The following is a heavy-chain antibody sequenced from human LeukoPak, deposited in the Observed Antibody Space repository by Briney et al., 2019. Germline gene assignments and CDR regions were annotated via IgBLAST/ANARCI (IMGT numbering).Heavy chain of an antibody. J-gene: IGHJ4*02. CDR1: GYTFSNYG. CDR3: ARHSGSGWQALGY. Sequence: GAAVKVSYKASGYTFSNYGISWVQQAPGVGLEWMGWTSYNGNTNYAQKFQDRVTMTTDTSTTTAYMELRSLESDDTAVYYCARHSGSGWQALGYRGTGTMVTVSS. D-gene: IGHD6-19*01. CDR2: TSYNGNT. V-gene: IGHV1-18*04.